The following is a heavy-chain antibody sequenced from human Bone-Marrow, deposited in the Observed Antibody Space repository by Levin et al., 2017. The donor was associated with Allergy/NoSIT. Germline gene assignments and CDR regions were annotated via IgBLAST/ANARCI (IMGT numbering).Heavy chain of an antibody. J-gene: IGHJ5*02. CDR1: GGSFSGYY. V-gene: IGHV4-34*01. D-gene: IGHD3-10*01. Sequence: SQTLSLTCAVYGGSFSGYYWSWIRQPPGKGLEWIGEINHSGSTNYNPSLKSRVTISVDTSKNQFSLKLSSVTAADTAVYYCARGWITMVRGTGRGWFDPWGQGTLVTVSS. CDR3: ARGWITMVRGTGRGWFDP. CDR2: INHSGST.